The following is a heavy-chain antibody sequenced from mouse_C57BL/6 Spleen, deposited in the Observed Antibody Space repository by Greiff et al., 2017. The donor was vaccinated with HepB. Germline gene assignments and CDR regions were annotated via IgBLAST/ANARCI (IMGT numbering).Heavy chain of an antibody. CDR3: ARDKTTVVAFYAMDY. V-gene: IGHV5-4*01. D-gene: IGHD1-1*01. J-gene: IGHJ4*01. CDR1: GFTFSSYA. CDR2: ISDGGSYT. Sequence: EVKLMESGGGLVKPGGSLKLSCAASGFTFSSYAMSWVRQTPEKRLEWVATISDGGSYTYYPDNVQGRFTISRDNAKNNLYLQMSHLKSEDTAMYYCARDKTTVVAFYAMDYWGQGTSVTVSS.